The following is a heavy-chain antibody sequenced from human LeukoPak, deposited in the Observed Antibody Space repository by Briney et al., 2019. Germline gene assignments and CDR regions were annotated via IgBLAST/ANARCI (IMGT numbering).Heavy chain of an antibody. CDR3: ARGRGRSGGSCYYADY. CDR1: GYTFTSYD. CDR2: MNPNSGNT. D-gene: IGHD2-15*01. V-gene: IGHV1-8*01. J-gene: IGHJ4*02. Sequence: ASVKVSCKASGYTFTSYDINWVRQATGQGLEWMGWMNPNSGNTGYAQKFQGRVTMTRNTSISTAYMELSSLRSEDTAVYYCARGRGRSGGSCYYADYWGQGTLVTVSS.